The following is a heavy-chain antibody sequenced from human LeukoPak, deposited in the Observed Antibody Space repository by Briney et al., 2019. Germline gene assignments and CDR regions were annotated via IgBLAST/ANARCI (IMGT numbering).Heavy chain of an antibody. CDR1: GGSFSGYY. J-gene: IGHJ4*02. D-gene: IGHD6-19*01. V-gene: IGHV4-59*01. CDR3: ASYSSGYDY. Sequence: SETLSLTCAVYGGSFSGYYWNWIRQPPGKGLEWIGYIYNSGRTNYNPSLKSRVTILVDTSKNQFSLKLSSVIAADTAVYYCASYSSGYDYWGQGTLVTVSS. CDR2: IYNSGRT.